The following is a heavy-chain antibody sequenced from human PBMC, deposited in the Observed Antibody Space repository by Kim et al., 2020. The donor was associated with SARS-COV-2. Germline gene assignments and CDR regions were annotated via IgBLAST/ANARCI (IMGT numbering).Heavy chain of an antibody. CDR1: GFTFSSYW. J-gene: IGHJ6*02. Sequence: GGSLRLSCAASGFTFSSYWMHWVRQAPGKGLVWVSRINSDGSSTSYADSMKGRFTISRDNAKNTLYLQMNSLRAEDTAVYYCARVGDSSGYIHYYYYGMDVWGQGTTVTVSS. D-gene: IGHD3-22*01. CDR2: INSDGSST. V-gene: IGHV3-74*01. CDR3: ARVGDSSGYIHYYYYGMDV.